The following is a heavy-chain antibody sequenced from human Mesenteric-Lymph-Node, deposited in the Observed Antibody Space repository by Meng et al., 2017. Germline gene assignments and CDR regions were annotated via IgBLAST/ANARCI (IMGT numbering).Heavy chain of an antibody. CDR1: GGSISSSSYY. V-gene: IGHV4-39*07. D-gene: IGHD3-10*01. CDR3: ARGEYGSGDFDY. CDR2: IYYSGST. J-gene: IGHJ4*02. Sequence: GSLRLSCTVSGGSISSSSYYWGWIRQPPGKGLEWIGSIYYSGSTNYNPSLKSRVTISVDKSKNQFSLKLNSVTAADTAVYYCARGEYGSGDFDYWGQGELVTGFS.